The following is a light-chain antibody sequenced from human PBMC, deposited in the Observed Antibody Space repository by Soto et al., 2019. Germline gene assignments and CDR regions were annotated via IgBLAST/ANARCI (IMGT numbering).Light chain of an antibody. CDR3: QHYNTYPWT. CDR1: QSISSW. V-gene: IGKV1-5*01. Sequence: DIHMTQSPSTLSASVVDIVTITCRASQSISSWLAWYQQKPGKAPKLLIYDASSLESGVPSRFSGSGSGTEFTLTISSLQPGDFATYYCQHYNTYPWTFGQGTKVDI. CDR2: DAS. J-gene: IGKJ1*01.